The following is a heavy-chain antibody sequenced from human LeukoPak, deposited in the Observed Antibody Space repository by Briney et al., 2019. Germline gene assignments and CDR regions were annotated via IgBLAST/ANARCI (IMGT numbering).Heavy chain of an antibody. D-gene: IGHD4-4*01. V-gene: IGHV3-7*01. CDR1: GFTFTDYW. Sequence: GGSLRLPCATSGFTFTDYWMAWIRQSPGKGLEWVANIQQDGGQAYYLDSVEGRFTISRDNAKNSLYLQMNNLRVEDTAVYYCSNGIYSSSYWDQGTLVTVSS. J-gene: IGHJ4*02. CDR2: IQQDGGQA. CDR3: SNGIYSSSY.